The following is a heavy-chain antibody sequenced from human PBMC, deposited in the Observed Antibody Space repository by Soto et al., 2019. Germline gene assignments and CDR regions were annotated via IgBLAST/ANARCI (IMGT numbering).Heavy chain of an antibody. D-gene: IGHD3-10*01. V-gene: IGHV4-59*08. J-gene: IGHJ4*02. Sequence: LSLTCTVSGGSISSYYWSWIRQPPGKGLEWIGYIYYSGSTNYNPSLKSRVTISVDTSKNQFSLKLNSMTSADTAVYYCARHNYGSGSTYFDYWGQGTLVTVSS. CDR1: GGSISSYY. CDR3: ARHNYGSGSTYFDY. CDR2: IYYSGST.